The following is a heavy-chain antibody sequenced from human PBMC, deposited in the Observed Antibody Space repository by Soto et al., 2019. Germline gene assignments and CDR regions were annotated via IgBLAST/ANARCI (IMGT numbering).Heavy chain of an antibody. CDR2: ISAYNGNT. CDR3: AREGYSGSFHDPYYYYYYGIDV. Sequence: ASVKVSCKASGYTFTSYGISWVRQAPGQGLEWMGWISAYNGNTNYAQKLQGRVTITADESTSTAYMELSSLRSEDTAVYYCAREGYSGSFHDPYYYYYYGIDVWGQGTTVTGSS. D-gene: IGHD1-26*01. CDR1: GYTFTSYG. J-gene: IGHJ6*02. V-gene: IGHV1-18*01.